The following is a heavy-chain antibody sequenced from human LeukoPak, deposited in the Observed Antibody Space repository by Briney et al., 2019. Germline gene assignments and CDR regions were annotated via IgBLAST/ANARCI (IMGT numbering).Heavy chain of an antibody. CDR2: VSSSSSYI. CDR3: ARAEGYGSFDY. J-gene: IGHJ4*02. Sequence: GGSLRLSCAASGCTFIRYSMNWVRRAPGKGLEWVSSVSSSSSYIYYAHSVKGRFTISRDNAKNSVFLQMNSLRAEDTAVYYCARAEGYGSFDYWGQGTLVTVSS. V-gene: IGHV3-21*01. D-gene: IGHD5-12*01. CDR1: GCTFIRYS.